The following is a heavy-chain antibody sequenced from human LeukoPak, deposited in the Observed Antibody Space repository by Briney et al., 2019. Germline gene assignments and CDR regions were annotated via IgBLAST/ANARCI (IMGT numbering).Heavy chain of an antibody. CDR1: GYTFTDYY. D-gene: IGHD3-10*01. J-gene: IGHJ4*02. CDR3: ARERANYYGSGTYPGY. V-gene: IGHV1-2*02. CDR2: INPNSGDT. Sequence: ASVKVSCKASGYTFTDYYINWVRQAPGQGLEWIGWINPNSGDTNYAQKFQDRVTMTRDTSISTAYIELNFLRSDDTAVFYCARERANYYGSGTYPGYWGQGTLVTVSS.